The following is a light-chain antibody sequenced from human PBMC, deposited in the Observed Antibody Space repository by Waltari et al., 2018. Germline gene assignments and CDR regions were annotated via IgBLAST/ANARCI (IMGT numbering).Light chain of an antibody. CDR1: SSDVGGYNY. CDR3: SSYTSSSTLEV. CDR2: DVS. V-gene: IGLV2-14*01. Sequence: QSALTQPASVSGSPGQSITISCTGTSSDVGGYNYVSWYQQHPGKAPKLMIYDVSNRPSGVSNRVFGSKSGNTASLTISGLQAEDEADYYCSSYTSSSTLEVFGTGTKVTVL. J-gene: IGLJ1*01.